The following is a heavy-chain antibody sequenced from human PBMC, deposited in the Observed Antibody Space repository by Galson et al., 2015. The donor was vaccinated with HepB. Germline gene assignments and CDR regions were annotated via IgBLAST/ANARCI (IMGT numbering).Heavy chain of an antibody. J-gene: IGHJ2*01. CDR2: ISANSAST. CDR1: GFTFSSYA. CDR3: ARRSLAARLIWYFDL. D-gene: IGHD6-6*01. Sequence: SLRLSCAASGFTFSSYAVSWVRQAPGKGLEWVSVISANSASTYNADSVKGRFTISRDNSKNTLYLQMRSLRAEDTAVYFCARRSLAARLIWYFDLWGRGTLVTVSS. V-gene: IGHV3-23*01.